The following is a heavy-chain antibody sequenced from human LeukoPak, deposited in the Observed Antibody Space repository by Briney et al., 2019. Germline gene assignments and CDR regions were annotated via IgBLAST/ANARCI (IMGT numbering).Heavy chain of an antibody. D-gene: IGHD3-10*01. J-gene: IGHJ4*02. CDR3: ARVSDYYGSGSCDY. Sequence: SETLSLTCTASDDSISGGDYYWSWIRQPPGKGLEWIGEINHSGSTNYNPSLKSRVTISVDTSKNQFSLKLSSVTAADTAVYYCARVSDYYGSGSCDYWGQGTLVTVSS. CDR2: INHSGST. V-gene: IGHV4-34*01. CDR1: DDSISGGDYY.